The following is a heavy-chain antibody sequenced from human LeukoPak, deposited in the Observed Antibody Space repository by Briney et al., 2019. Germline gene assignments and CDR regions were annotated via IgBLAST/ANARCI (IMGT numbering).Heavy chain of an antibody. J-gene: IGHJ3*02. CDR1: GFTFSSYA. D-gene: IGHD2-15*01. Sequence: GGSLRLACAASGFTFSSYAMSWVRQAPGKGLEWVSAISGSGGSTYYADSVKGRFTISRDNSKNTLYLQMNSLRAEDTAVYYCAKPEGEVVTPYDAFDIWGQGTMVTVSS. CDR2: ISGSGGST. V-gene: IGHV3-23*01. CDR3: AKPEGEVVTPYDAFDI.